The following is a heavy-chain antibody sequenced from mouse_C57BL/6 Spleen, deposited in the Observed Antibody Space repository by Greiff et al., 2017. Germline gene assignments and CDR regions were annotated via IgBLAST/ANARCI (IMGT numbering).Heavy chain of an antibody. D-gene: IGHD1-1*01. J-gene: IGHJ3*01. CDR1: GYTFTDYE. CDR3: TPLYGSSTGFAY. CDR2: IDPETGGT. V-gene: IGHV1-15*01. Sequence: QVQLKESGAELVRPGASVTLSCKASGYTFTDYEMHWVKQTPVHGLEWIGAIDPETGGTAYNQKFKGKAILTADKSSSTAYMELRSLTSEDSAVYYCTPLYGSSTGFAYWGQGTLVTVSA.